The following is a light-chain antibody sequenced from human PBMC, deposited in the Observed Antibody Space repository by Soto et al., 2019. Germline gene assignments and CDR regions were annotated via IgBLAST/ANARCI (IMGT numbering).Light chain of an antibody. CDR1: DSDVGGYDY. J-gene: IGLJ2*01. V-gene: IGLV2-14*03. Sequence: QSVLTQPASVSGSPGQSITISCTGTDSDVGGYDYVSWYQQYPGTVPKLIIYDVRDRSSGVSYRFSGSKSGNTASLSISGLQDEDEADYYCTSYSGFKSLLVGGGTKVTVL. CDR3: TSYSGFKSLL. CDR2: DVR.